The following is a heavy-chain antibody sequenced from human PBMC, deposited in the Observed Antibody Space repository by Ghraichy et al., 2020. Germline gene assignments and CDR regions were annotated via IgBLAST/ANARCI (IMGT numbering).Heavy chain of an antibody. CDR2: FYYSKKT. CDR3: ARQSPNYYGMDV. J-gene: IGHJ6*02. V-gene: IGHV4-59*08. Sequence: NSFAYFYYSKKTNYNPSLKSRVTISVDTSKNQFSLKLSSVTAADTAVYYCARQSPNYYGMDVWGQGTTV.